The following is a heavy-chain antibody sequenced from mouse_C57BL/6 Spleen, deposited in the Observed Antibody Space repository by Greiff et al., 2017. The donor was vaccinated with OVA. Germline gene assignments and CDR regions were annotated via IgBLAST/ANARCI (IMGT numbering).Heavy chain of an antibody. Sequence: VQLQQPGAELVKPGASVKLSCKASGYTFTSYWMQWVKQRPGQGLEWIGEIDPSDSYTNYNQKFKGKATLTVDTSSSTAYMQLSSLTSEDSAVYYCARGLQADYFDYWGQGTTLTVSS. CDR1: GYTFTSYW. J-gene: IGHJ2*01. CDR3: ARGLQADYFDY. D-gene: IGHD3-1*01. V-gene: IGHV1-50*01. CDR2: IDPSDSYT.